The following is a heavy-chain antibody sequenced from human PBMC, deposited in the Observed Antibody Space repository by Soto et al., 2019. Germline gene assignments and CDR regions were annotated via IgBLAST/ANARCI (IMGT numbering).Heavy chain of an antibody. D-gene: IGHD3-3*01. CDR2: IYYSGIT. CDR1: AGSISSYY. CDR3: ARAADFWNYGMDV. Sequence: SETLSLTCTVSAGSISSYYWSWIRQPPGKGLEWIGYIYYSGITNYNPSLKSRVTMSLDTSKNQFSLRLSSVTAADTAVYYCARAADFWNYGMDVWGQGTTVTVSS. J-gene: IGHJ6*02. V-gene: IGHV4-59*01.